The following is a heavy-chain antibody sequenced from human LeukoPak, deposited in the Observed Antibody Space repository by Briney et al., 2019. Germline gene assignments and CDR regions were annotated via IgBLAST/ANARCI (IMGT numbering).Heavy chain of an antibody. Sequence: ASVKVSCKASGYTFTSYYMHWVRQAPGQGLEWMGIINPSGGSTSYAQKFQGRVTMTRDMSTSTVYMELSSLRSEDTAVYYCAKEPRYGSGSYRAFDIWGQGTMVTVSS. V-gene: IGHV1-46*01. CDR3: AKEPRYGSGSYRAFDI. D-gene: IGHD3-10*01. CDR1: GYTFTSYY. J-gene: IGHJ3*02. CDR2: INPSGGST.